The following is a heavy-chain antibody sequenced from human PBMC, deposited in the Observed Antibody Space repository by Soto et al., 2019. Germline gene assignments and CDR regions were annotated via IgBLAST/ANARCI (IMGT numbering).Heavy chain of an antibody. J-gene: IGHJ4*02. V-gene: IGHV3-7*01. CDR1: GFNVMSYW. Sequence: GGSLRLSCAVSGFNVMSYWMSWVRQAPGKGLEWVASVKEDGSELYYLHSVRGRFSISRDSAGNALHLTMNYLSAEDTGVYFCARDIGFDYVNWGQGIPVTVSS. D-gene: IGHD3-16*01. CDR2: VKEDGSEL. CDR3: ARDIGFDYVN.